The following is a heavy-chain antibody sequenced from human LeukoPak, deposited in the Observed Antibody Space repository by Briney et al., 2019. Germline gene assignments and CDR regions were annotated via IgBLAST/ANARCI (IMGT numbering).Heavy chain of an antibody. J-gene: IGHJ4*02. V-gene: IGHV3-23*01. CDR1: GFTLSSYA. CDR3: AKAPVTTCSGAYCYPFDY. D-gene: IGHD2-21*01. Sequence: GGSLRLSCAASGFTLSSYAMSWVRQAPGKGLERVSAISVSGNTYHADSVKGRFTISRDSSKNTLYLQMNRLRAEDAAVYYCAKAPVTTCSGAYCYPFDYWGQGTLVTVSS. CDR2: ISVSGNT.